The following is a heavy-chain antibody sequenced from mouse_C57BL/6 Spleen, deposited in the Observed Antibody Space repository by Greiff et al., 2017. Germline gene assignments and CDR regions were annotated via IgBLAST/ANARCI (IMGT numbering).Heavy chain of an antibody. D-gene: IGHD1-1*01. CDR1: GYTFTSYR. V-gene: IGHV1-7*01. CDR3: AGWTVGHAMDY. Sequence: QVQLQQSGAELAKPGASVMLSCKASGYTFTSYRLNWVKQRPGPGLEWIGYINPSSGYTKYNQKFKDKATLTADKSSSTAYMQQSNLSSEDSTVTYCAGWTVGHAMDYGGQGTSVTVSS. J-gene: IGHJ4*01. CDR2: INPSSGYT.